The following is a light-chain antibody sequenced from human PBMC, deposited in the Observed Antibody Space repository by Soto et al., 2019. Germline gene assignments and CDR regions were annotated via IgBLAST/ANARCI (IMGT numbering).Light chain of an antibody. V-gene: IGLV2-14*01. CDR2: EVR. Sequence: LTQPASVSGSPGQSITISCAGTIRDVGAYNLVSWYQQYPGRAPQLILYEVRNRPSGISFRLSGFKSGNTASLTISGLQAEDEADYYCSSFTSKSTLIFGGGTK. CDR1: IRDVGAYNL. CDR3: SSFTSKSTLI. J-gene: IGLJ2*01.